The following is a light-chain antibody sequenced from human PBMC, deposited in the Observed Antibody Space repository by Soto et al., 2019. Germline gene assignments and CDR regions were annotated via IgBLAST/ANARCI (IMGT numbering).Light chain of an antibody. CDR2: GAS. V-gene: IGKV3-20*01. Sequence: EIVMTQSPGTLSLSEGERAALSCRASQSVGNNYLAWYQQKPGQAPRLLIYGASSRATGIPDRFSGSGSGTDFTLTISRLEPEDFAVYYCQQYGSSPLTFGGGTKVDI. J-gene: IGKJ4*01. CDR1: QSVGNNY. CDR3: QQYGSSPLT.